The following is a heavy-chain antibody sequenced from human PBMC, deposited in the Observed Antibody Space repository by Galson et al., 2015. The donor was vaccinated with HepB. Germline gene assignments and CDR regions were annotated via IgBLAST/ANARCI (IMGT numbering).Heavy chain of an antibody. J-gene: IGHJ3*02. V-gene: IGHV3-15*07. CDR3: TTEVLRGYAFDI. D-gene: IGHD4-23*01. CDR2: IKSRTDGGTT. Sequence: SLRLSCAASGFTFSNAWMNWVRQAPGKGLEWVGRIKSRTDGGTTDYAAPVKGRFTISRDDSKNTLYLQMNSLKTEDTAVYYCTTEVLRGYAFDIWGQGTMVTVSS. CDR1: GFTFSNAW.